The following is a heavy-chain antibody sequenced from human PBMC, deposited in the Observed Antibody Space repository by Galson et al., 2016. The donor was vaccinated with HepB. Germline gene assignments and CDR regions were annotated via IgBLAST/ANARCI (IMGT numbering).Heavy chain of an antibody. CDR1: GFTFSDYY. CDR2: IHHSGST. D-gene: IGHD4-17*01. CDR3: ARVGGDYVPFDI. V-gene: IGHV4-34*01. Sequence: LSCAASGFTFSDYYMSWIRQPPGKGLEWIGEIHHSGSTNYNPSLKSPVTISVDKSKNQFSLKLFSVTAADTAVYYCARVGGDYVPFDIWGQGTMVTVST. J-gene: IGHJ3*02.